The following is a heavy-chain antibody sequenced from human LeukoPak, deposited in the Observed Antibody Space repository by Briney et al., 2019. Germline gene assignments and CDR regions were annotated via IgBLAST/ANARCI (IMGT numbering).Heavy chain of an antibody. D-gene: IGHD6-25*01. Sequence: SETLSLTCTVSGGSISSSSYYWGWIRQPPGKGLEWIGSIYYSGSAYYNPSLQSRVTISIDTSKNQFSLRLNSVTAADTAMYYCAKSGGSGLIDYWGQGTLVTVSS. V-gene: IGHV4-39*01. CDR2: IYYSGSA. CDR1: GGSISSSSYY. J-gene: IGHJ4*02. CDR3: AKSGGSGLIDY.